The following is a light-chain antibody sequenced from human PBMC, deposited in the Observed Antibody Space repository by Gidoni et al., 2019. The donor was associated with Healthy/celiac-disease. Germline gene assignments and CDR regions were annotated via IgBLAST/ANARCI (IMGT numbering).Light chain of an antibody. CDR1: SSNIGNNY. CDR3: GTWDSSLSDV. J-gene: IGLJ1*01. CDR2: DNN. Sequence: QSVLTQPPSVSAAPGQKVTISCSGSSSNIGNNYVSWYQQLPGTAPKLLIYDNNKRPSGIPDRFSGSKSGTSATLGITGLQTGDEADYYCGTWDSSLSDVFGTGTKVT. V-gene: IGLV1-51*01.